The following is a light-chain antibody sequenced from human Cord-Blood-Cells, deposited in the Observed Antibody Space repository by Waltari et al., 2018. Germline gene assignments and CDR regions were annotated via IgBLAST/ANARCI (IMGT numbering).Light chain of an antibody. CDR3: QQYGSSPPYT. CDR2: GAS. Sequence: EIVLTQSPGTLSLSPGERATLSRRASQSVSSSYLARYQQKPSQAPRLLIYGASSRATGIPDRFSGSGSGTDFTLTIGRLEPEDFAVYYCQQYGSSPPYTFGQGTKREIK. J-gene: IGKJ2*01. V-gene: IGKV3-20*01. CDR1: QSVSSSY.